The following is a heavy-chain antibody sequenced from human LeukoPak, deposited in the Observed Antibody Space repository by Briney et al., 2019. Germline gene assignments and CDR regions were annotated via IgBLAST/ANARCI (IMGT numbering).Heavy chain of an antibody. CDR2: ISGYQGST. CDR1: GYTFTNYG. D-gene: IGHD5-24*01. J-gene: IGHJ4*02. CDR3: ARSDLGTITAGPFNH. V-gene: IGHV1-18*01. Sequence: ASVKDSCKASGYTFTNYGITWVRQAPGQGLEWMGWISGYQGSTKYAQNFQGRVTMTIDTSTSTAYMDLRSLRSDDTAIYFCARSDLGTITAGPFNHWGQGTLVAVSS.